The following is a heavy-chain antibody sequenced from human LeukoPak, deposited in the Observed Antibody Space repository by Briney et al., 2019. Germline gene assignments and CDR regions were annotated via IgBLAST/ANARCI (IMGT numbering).Heavy chain of an antibody. D-gene: IGHD1-1*01. CDR1: GFTFSSHW. Sequence: GGSLRLSCSASGFTFSSHWMSWVRQAPGKGLEWVANIKQDGSEKYHVDSVKGRFTISRDNVKKSLYLQMNSLRAEDTAIYYCARVPGVQLERRYYFDYWGQGTLVTVSS. V-gene: IGHV3-7*01. J-gene: IGHJ4*02. CDR3: ARVPGVQLERRYYFDY. CDR2: IKQDGSEK.